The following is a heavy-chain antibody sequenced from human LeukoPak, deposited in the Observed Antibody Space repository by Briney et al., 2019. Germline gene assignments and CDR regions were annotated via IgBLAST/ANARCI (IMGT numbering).Heavy chain of an antibody. CDR2: ISGSGGST. CDR3: AAGIAALPGAYYYYGMDV. CDR1: GFTFSSYA. J-gene: IGHJ6*02. Sequence: GGALRLSCAASGFTFSSYAMRWVRQAPGKGLEWVSAISGSGGSTYYADSVKGRFTISRDNSKNTLYLQMNSLRAEDTAVYYCAAGIAALPGAYYYYGMDVWGQGTTVTVSS. V-gene: IGHV3-23*01. D-gene: IGHD6-6*01.